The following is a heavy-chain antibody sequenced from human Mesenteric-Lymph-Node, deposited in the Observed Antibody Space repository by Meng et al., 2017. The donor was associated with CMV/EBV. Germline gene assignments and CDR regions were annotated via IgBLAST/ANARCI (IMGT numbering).Heavy chain of an antibody. J-gene: IGHJ2*01. D-gene: IGHD6-13*01. CDR1: GYTFTSYD. V-gene: IGHV1-8*01. CDR2: MNPNSGNT. CDR3: ARGVGSQQLLLDWYFDL. Sequence: ASVKVSCKASGYTFTSYDINWVRQATGQGLEWMGWMNPNSGNTGYAQKFQGRVTMTRNTSISTAYMELSSLRSEDTAVYYCARGVGSQQLLLDWYFDLWGRGTLVTVSS.